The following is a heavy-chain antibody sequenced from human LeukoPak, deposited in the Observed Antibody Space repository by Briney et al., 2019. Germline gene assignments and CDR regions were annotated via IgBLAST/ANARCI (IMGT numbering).Heavy chain of an antibody. CDR3: ARHPEMATIWYYFDY. Sequence: SETLSLTCTVSGGSISSGDYYWGWIRQPPGKGLEWIGSIYYSGSTYYNPSLKSRVTISVDTSKNQFSLKLSSVTAADTAVYYCARHPEMATIWYYFDYWGQGTLVTVSS. CDR2: IYYSGST. D-gene: IGHD5-24*01. V-gene: IGHV4-39*01. CDR1: GGSISSGDYY. J-gene: IGHJ4*02.